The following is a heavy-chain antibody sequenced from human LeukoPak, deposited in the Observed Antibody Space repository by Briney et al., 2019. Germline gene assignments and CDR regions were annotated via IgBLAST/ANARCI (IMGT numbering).Heavy chain of an antibody. CDR3: ARDRNSGWYFDY. D-gene: IGHD6-19*01. CDR2: NYTSGST. Sequence: PSETLSLTCTVSGGSISNYYWSWIRQPSGRGLEWIGRNYTSGSTNYNPSLKSRVTMSVDTSMNQFSLKPSSVTAADTAVYYCARDRNSGWYFDYWGQGTLVTVSS. V-gene: IGHV4-4*07. J-gene: IGHJ4*02. CDR1: GGSISNYY.